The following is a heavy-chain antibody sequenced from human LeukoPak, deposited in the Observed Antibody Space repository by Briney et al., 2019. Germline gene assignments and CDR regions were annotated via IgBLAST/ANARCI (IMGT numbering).Heavy chain of an antibody. D-gene: IGHD6-19*01. CDR2: INPNSGGT. J-gene: IGHJ4*02. CDR3: ARIRGGSGWEYYFDY. Sequence: ASVKVSCKASGYTFTGYYMHWVRQAPGQGLEWMGRINPNSGGTNYAQKFQGRVTMTRDTSISTAYMELSRLGSDETAVYYCARIRGGSGWEYYFDYWGQGTLVTVSS. V-gene: IGHV1-2*06. CDR1: GYTFTGYY.